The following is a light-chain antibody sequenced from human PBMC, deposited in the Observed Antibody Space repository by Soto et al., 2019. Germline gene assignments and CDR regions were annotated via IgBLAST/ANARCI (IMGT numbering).Light chain of an antibody. J-gene: IGKJ1*01. V-gene: IGKV1-5*01. Sequence: DIPMTLSPSTLSASVGDTVTVTCRASQSVSGWLAWYQQKPGEAPKLLIYDASTLQGGVPSRFSGSGAGTEFTLTVTSLQPEDCATYFCQQSDKYTTFGQGTNVEVK. CDR3: QQSDKYTT. CDR2: DAS. CDR1: QSVSGW.